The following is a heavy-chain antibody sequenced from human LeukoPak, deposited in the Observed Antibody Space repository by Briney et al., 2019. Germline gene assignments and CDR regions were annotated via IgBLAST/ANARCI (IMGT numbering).Heavy chain of an antibody. Sequence: PGESLKISCKGSGYSFTYWIGWVRQMPGKGLEWMGIIYSGDSHTKYSPSFQGRVTISADKSISTAYLQWSSLEASDTAMYYCASARHGDYVWDYWGQGTLVTVSS. V-gene: IGHV5-51*01. CDR3: ASARHGDYVWDY. J-gene: IGHJ4*02. CDR1: GYSFTYW. CDR2: IYSGDSHT. D-gene: IGHD4-17*01.